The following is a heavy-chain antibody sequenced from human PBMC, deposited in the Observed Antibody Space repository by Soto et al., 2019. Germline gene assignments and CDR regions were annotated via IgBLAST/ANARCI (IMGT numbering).Heavy chain of an antibody. D-gene: IGHD1-1*01. CDR2: ISGSGSGT. CDR3: AKERPTTTGFDH. CDR1: GFTFSTYT. Sequence: EVQLLESGGGLVQPGGSLRLSCVASGFTFSTYTMTWVRQAPGKGLEWVSAISGSGSGTNYADSVKGRFTVSSDNSKNILYLLMNSLRAEDTAVYYCAKERPTTTGFDHWGPGTLFTVSS. J-gene: IGHJ4*02. V-gene: IGHV3-23*01.